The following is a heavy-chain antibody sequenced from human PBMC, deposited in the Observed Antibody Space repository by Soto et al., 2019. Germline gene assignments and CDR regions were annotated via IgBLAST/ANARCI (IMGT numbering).Heavy chain of an antibody. J-gene: IGHJ3*02. CDR1: GFTFSSYA. Sequence: QVQLVESGGGVVQPGRSLRLSCAASGFTFSSYAMHWVRQAPGKGLEWVAVISYDGSNKYYADSVKGRFTISRDNAKNTLYLQMNSLRAEDTAVYYCARDGIAYAFDIWGQGTMVTVSS. V-gene: IGHV3-30-3*01. CDR3: ARDGIAYAFDI. CDR2: ISYDGSNK. D-gene: IGHD2-15*01.